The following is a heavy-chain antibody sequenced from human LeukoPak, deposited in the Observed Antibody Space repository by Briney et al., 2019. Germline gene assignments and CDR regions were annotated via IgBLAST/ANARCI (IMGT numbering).Heavy chain of an antibody. CDR1: GFTFSSYA. Sequence: GRSLRLSCAASGFTFSSYAMHWVRQAPGKGLEWVAVISYDGSNKYYADSVKGRFTISRDNSKNTLYLQMNSLRAEDTAVYYCARGREQLACFDYWGQGTLVTVSS. CDR3: ARGREQLACFDY. D-gene: IGHD6-6*01. J-gene: IGHJ4*02. CDR2: ISYDGSNK. V-gene: IGHV3-30-3*01.